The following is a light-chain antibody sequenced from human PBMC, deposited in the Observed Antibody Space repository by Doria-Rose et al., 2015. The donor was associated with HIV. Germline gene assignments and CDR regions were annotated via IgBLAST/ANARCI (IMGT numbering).Light chain of an antibody. J-gene: IGKJ4*01. CDR3: QQSYSTPLT. V-gene: IGKV1-39*01. CDR2: AAS. CDR1: QSTGSF. Sequence: DIRMTQSPSSLSASVGDRVTITCRASQSTGSFLNWYQQKPVKAPKLFIYAASSLQNGVPSGFSGSGSGTDFTRTISSLQPEDFAAYCCQQSYSTPLTFGGGTKVEIK.